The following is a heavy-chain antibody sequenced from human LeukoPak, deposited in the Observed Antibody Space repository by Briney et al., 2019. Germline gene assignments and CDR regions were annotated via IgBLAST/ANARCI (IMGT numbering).Heavy chain of an antibody. J-gene: IGHJ6*02. D-gene: IGHD6-13*01. CDR2: INSDGSST. Sequence: GGSLRLSCAASGFTFSSYWMHWVRQAPGKGLVWVSRINSDGSSTSYADSVKGRFTISRDNAKNTLYLQMNSLRAEDTAVYYCARGWDSRSWYRPYYYYYGMDVWGQGTTVTVSS. V-gene: IGHV3-74*01. CDR1: GFTFSSYW. CDR3: ARGWDSRSWYRPYYYYYGMDV.